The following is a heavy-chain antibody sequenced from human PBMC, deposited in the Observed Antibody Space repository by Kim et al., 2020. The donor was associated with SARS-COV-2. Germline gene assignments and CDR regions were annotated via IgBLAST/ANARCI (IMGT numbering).Heavy chain of an antibody. V-gene: IGHV4-31*03. CDR1: GGSISSGGYY. CDR2: IYYSGST. D-gene: IGHD3-10*02. CDR3: AREAVQGGMDV. Sequence: SETLSLTCTVSGGSISSGGYYWSWIRQHPGKGLEWIGYIYYSGSTYYNPSLKSRVTISVDTSKNQFSLKLSSVTAADTAVYYCAREAVQGGMDVWGQGTTVTVSS. J-gene: IGHJ6*02.